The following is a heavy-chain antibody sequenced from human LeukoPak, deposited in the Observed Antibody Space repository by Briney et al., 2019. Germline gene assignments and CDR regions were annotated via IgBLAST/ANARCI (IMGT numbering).Heavy chain of an antibody. D-gene: IGHD5-24*01. CDR2: IYSGGST. J-gene: IGHJ4*02. CDR1: GFTVSSNY. Sequence: GGSLRLSCAASGFTVSSNYMSWVRQAPGKGLEWVSVIYSGGSTYYADSVKGRFTISRDNSKNTLYLQMNSLRAEDTAVNYCARDFIGDGYNAFDYWGQGTLVTVSS. CDR3: ARDFIGDGYNAFDY. V-gene: IGHV3-66*02.